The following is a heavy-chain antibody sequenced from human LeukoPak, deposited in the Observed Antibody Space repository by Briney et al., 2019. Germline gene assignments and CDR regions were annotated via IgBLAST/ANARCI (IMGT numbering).Heavy chain of an antibody. Sequence: GGSLRLSCAASGFTFSSYVMSWVRQTPWKGLEWVSSISGGSITFYADSVKGRFTISRDNSKNMMYLQMNGLRAEDTAVYYCVRDVGGIYYVFGYWGQGTLVTVSS. CDR1: GFTFSSYV. CDR3: VRDVGGIYYVFGY. CDR2: ISGGSIT. D-gene: IGHD1-26*01. J-gene: IGHJ4*02. V-gene: IGHV3-23*01.